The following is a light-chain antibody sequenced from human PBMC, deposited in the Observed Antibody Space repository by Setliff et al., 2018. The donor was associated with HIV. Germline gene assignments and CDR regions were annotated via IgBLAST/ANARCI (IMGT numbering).Light chain of an antibody. V-gene: IGLV2-11*01. Sequence: QSALTQPRSVSGSPGQSITISCTGTSSDVGGYKYVSWYQQYPGKAPKLMIYDVNKRPSGVPDRFSGSKSGNSASLTISGLQAEDEADCYCCSYAGSYNLYVFGSGTKVTVL. CDR3: CSYAGSYNLYV. J-gene: IGLJ1*01. CDR1: SSDVGGYKY. CDR2: DVN.